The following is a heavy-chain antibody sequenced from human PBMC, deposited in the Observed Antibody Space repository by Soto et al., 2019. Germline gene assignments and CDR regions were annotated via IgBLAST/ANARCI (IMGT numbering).Heavy chain of an antibody. CDR1: GYSFTSYW. V-gene: IGHV5-51*01. Sequence: KISFKGSGYSFTSYWSGWVRQMPGKGLEWMGIIYPGDSDTRYSPSFQGQVTISADKSISTAYLQWSSLKASDTAMYYCARHRGGNSGFSDYWGQGTLVTVSS. CDR3: ARHRGGNSGFSDY. J-gene: IGHJ4*02. D-gene: IGHD2-21*02. CDR2: IYPGDSDT.